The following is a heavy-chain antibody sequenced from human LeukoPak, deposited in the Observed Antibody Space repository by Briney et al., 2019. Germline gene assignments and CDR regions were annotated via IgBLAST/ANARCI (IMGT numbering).Heavy chain of an antibody. D-gene: IGHD6-25*01. J-gene: IGHJ5*02. CDR3: ASRTAAGGWFDP. CDR2: IYYSGST. V-gene: IGHV4-39*01. Sequence: SETLCLTCTVSGGSISSSSYYWGWIRQPPGKGLEWIGSIYYSGSTYYNPSLKSRVTISVDTSKNQFSLKLSSVTAADTAAYYCASRTAAGGWFDPWGQGTLVTVSS. CDR1: GGSISSSSYY.